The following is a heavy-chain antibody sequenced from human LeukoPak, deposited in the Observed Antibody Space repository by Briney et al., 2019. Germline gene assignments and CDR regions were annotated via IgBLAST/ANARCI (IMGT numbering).Heavy chain of an antibody. CDR3: VDGSGWSRSS. Sequence: PGGSLRLSCAASGFTFSTAGMTWVRQAPGKALEWVSTISFSGLGLYYADSVKGRFTISRDNSKNMVYLQMNSLRAEDTAIYCAVDGSGWSRSSWGQGTLVTVSS. D-gene: IGHD6-19*01. J-gene: IGHJ5*02. CDR1: GFTFSTAG. V-gene: IGHV3-23*05. CDR2: ISFSGLGL.